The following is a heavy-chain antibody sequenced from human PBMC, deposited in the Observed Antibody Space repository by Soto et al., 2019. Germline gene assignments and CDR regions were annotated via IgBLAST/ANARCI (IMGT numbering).Heavy chain of an antibody. D-gene: IGHD2-2*01. CDR3: ARHRGFCSTTSGYSRFSP. CDR1: GGSISSYY. V-gene: IGHV4-59*08. Sequence: SETLSLTCTVSGGSISSYYWSWIRQPPGKGLEWIGYIYYSGNTNYNPSLKSRVTISVDTSKNQFSLKLSSVTAADMAVYYCARHRGFCSTTSGYSRFSPWGQVSLLTVSS. J-gene: IGHJ5*02. CDR2: IYYSGNT.